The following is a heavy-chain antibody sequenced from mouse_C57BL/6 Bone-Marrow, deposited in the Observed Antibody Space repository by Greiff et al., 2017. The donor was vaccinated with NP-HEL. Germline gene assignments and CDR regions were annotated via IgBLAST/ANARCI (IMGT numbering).Heavy chain of an antibody. CDR2: ISNGGGST. CDR1: GFTFSDSY. CDR3: ARPYSSGYGFAY. V-gene: IGHV5-12*01. Sequence: EVMLVESGGGLVQPGGSLKLSCAASGFTFSDSYMYWVRQTPEKRLEWVAYISNGGGSTYYPDTVKGRFTISRDNAKNTLYLQMSRLKSEDTAMYYCARPYSSGYGFAYWGQGTLVTVSA. D-gene: IGHD3-2*02. J-gene: IGHJ3*01.